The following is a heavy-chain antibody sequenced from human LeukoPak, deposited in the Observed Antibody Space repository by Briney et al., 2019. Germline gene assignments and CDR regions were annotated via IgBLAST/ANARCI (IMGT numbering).Heavy chain of an antibody. V-gene: IGHV1-3*01. CDR2: INAGNGNT. CDR1: GYTFTSYA. D-gene: IGHD3-22*01. Sequence: GASVKVSCKASGYTFTSYAMHWVRQAPGQRLEWMGWINAGNGNTKYSQKFQGRVTITRDTSASTAYMELSSLRSEDTAVYYCARGSRYYYDPLSRVGFDYWGQGTLVTVSS. J-gene: IGHJ4*02. CDR3: ARGSRYYYDPLSRVGFDY.